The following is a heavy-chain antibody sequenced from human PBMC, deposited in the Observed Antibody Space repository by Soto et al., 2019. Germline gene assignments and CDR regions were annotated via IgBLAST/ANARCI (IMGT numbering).Heavy chain of an antibody. D-gene: IGHD2-2*01. CDR1: GFTFSSYR. CDR3: ARGHCSSTSCANYYYYGMDV. V-gene: IGHV3-21*01. J-gene: IGHJ6*02. Sequence: XGSLRLSCAASGFTFSSYRMTWVRQAPGKGLEWVSSISSSSSYIYYADSVKGRFTISRDNAKNSLYLQMNSLRAEDTAVYYCARGHCSSTSCANYYYYGMDVWGQRTTVTVSS. CDR2: ISSSSSYI.